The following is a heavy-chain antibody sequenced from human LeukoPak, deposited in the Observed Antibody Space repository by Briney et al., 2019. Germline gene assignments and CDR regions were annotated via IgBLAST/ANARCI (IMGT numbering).Heavy chain of an antibody. J-gene: IGHJ4*02. V-gene: IGHV1-69*13. D-gene: IGHD1-26*01. CDR2: IIPIFGTA. CDR1: GGTVSRYP. Sequence: SVKVSCKASGGTVSRYPISWVRQAPGQGLEWMGGIIPIFGTANYAQKFQGRVTITADESTSTAYMELSSLRSEDTAVYYCARVFWFGNGSYIFAHWGQGTLVTVSS. CDR3: ARVFWFGNGSYIFAH.